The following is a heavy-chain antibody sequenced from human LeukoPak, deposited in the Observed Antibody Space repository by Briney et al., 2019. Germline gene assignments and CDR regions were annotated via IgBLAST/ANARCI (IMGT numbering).Heavy chain of an antibody. V-gene: IGHV4-39*07. CDR1: RGSISGSSYY. J-gene: IGHJ3*02. CDR3: ARDPSNWDDAFDI. Sequence: SETLSLTCTVSRGSISGSSYYWGWIRQSPGKGLEWIGSTFSSGRTHYNPSLKSRVTISVDTSKNQFSLKLSSVTAADTAVYYCARDPSNWDDAFDIWGQGTMVTVSS. D-gene: IGHD7-27*01. CDR2: TFSSGRT.